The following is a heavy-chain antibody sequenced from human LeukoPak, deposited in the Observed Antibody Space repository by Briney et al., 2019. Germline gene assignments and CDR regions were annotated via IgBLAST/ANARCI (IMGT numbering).Heavy chain of an antibody. D-gene: IGHD5-12*01. V-gene: IGHV4-34*01. CDR1: GGSFSGYY. CDR3: ARESRRGYTDY. CDR2: INHSGST. J-gene: IGHJ4*02. Sequence: SETLSLTCAVYGGSFSGYYWSWIRQPPGKGLEWIGEINHSGSTNYNPSLKSRVTISVDTSKNQFSLKLSSVTAADTAVYYCARESRRGYTDYWGQGTLVTVSS.